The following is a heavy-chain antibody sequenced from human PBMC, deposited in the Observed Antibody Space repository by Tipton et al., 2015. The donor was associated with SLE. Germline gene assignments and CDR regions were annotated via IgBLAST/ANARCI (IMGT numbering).Heavy chain of an antibody. CDR1: GFTFSRYC. CDR2: IWFDGSNQ. D-gene: IGHD5-18*01. V-gene: IGHV3-33*08. J-gene: IGHJ4*02. Sequence: RSLRLSCAASGFTFSRYCMHWVRQAPGKGLEWVAVIWFDGSNQYYADSVKGRFTISRDNSKNTLFLQMNSLRAEDTAVYYCARGSNYGYVFDYWGQGTLVAVSS. CDR3: ARGSNYGYVFDY.